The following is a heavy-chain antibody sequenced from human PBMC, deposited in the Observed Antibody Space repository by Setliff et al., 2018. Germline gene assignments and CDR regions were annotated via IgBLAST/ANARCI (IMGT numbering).Heavy chain of an antibody. CDR2: IYPSDSDT. CDR1: GYSFTSYW. V-gene: IGHV5-51*01. D-gene: IGHD1-26*01. CDR3: ARVYSGSYLDY. Sequence: GESLKISCKGSGYSFTSYWIGWVRQMPGKGLEWMGIIYPSDSDTRYNPSFQGQVTISADKSINTAYLQWSSLKASDTAMYYCARVYSGSYLDYWGQGTLVTVSS. J-gene: IGHJ4*02.